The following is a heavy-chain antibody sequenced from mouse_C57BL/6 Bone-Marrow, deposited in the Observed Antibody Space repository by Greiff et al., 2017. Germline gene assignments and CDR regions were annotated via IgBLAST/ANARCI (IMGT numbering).Heavy chain of an antibody. CDR1: GFSLTSYD. J-gene: IGHJ4*01. CDR3: ARPPSRDYAMDY. Sequence: QVQLKESGPGLVQPSQSLSITCTVSGFSLTSYDVHWVRQSPGKGLEWLGVIWSGGSTDYNAEFIYRLSISKDNTKCQVFFKMNSLQADDTAIYYCARPPSRDYAMDYWGQGTSVTVTS. CDR2: IWSGGST. V-gene: IGHV2-2*01.